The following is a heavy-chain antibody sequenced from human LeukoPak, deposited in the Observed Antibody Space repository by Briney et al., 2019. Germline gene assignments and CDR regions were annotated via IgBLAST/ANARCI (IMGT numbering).Heavy chain of an antibody. CDR1: GFIFSSYS. D-gene: IGHD2-21*01. CDR3: ARDPNILDYFYFYMDV. V-gene: IGHV3-21*01. Sequence: GGSLRLSCAASGFIFSSYSMNWVRQAPGKGLEWVSSINGRSGYMYYADSVRGRFTISRDNAENSLYLQMSGLRAGGTAVYYCARDPNILDYFYFYMDVWGKGTTVTVSS. CDR2: INGRSGYM. J-gene: IGHJ6*03.